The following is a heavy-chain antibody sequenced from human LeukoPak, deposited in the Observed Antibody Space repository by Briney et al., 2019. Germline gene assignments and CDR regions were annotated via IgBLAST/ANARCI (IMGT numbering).Heavy chain of an antibody. CDR3: AKDIAYCGCSSCYQPFDY. Sequence: GGSLRLSCAASGFTFSSHGMSWVRQAPGKGLEWVSRISGSGYSTYYADSVKGRFTISRENSKNTLYLQMNSLRAEDTAVYYCAKDIAYCGCSSCYQPFDYWGQGTLVTVSS. CDR1: GFTFSSHG. V-gene: IGHV3-23*01. D-gene: IGHD2-2*01. CDR2: ISGSGYST. J-gene: IGHJ4*02.